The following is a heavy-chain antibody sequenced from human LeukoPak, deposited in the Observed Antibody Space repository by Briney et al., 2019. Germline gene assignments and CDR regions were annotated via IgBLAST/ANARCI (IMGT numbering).Heavy chain of an antibody. V-gene: IGHV3-30*18. CDR2: ISYGGSNK. Sequence: PGGSLRLSCVASGFTFSTYGMHWVRQTPGKGLEWVTLISYGGSNKYYADSVKGRFTISRDNSENTLYLQMNSLRAEDTAVYYCAKAGYGSYYAFEIWGQGTMVTVSS. CDR3: AKAGYGSYYAFEI. D-gene: IGHD1-26*01. CDR1: GFTFSTYG. J-gene: IGHJ3*02.